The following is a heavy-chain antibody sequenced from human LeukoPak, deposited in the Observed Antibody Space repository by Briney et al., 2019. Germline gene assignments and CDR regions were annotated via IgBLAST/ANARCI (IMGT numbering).Heavy chain of an antibody. D-gene: IGHD6-6*01. Sequence: GGSLRLSCEASGFTFSSYTINWVRQAPGKGLEWVSSISSSSVSINYADSVKGRFTISRDNAKNSLYLQMNSLRAEDTAVYYCAKSVAARFYYMDVWGKGTTVTVSS. V-gene: IGHV3-21*04. CDR1: GFTFSSYT. CDR2: ISSSSVSI. J-gene: IGHJ6*03. CDR3: AKSVAARFYYMDV.